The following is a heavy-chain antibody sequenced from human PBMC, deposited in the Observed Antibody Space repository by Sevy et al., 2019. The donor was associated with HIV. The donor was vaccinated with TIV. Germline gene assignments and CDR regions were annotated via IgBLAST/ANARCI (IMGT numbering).Heavy chain of an antibody. Sequence: GSLRLSCTASGFTFSSAWMSWVRQAPGKGLEWVGRIKSEFDGGAIDYAAPVKGRFNISREDSKNTVYLQMNSLKTEDKAVYYCITDPAYRGYDEEVINYYFYGMDVWGQGTTVTVSS. D-gene: IGHD5-12*01. CDR1: GFTFSSAW. J-gene: IGHJ6*02. CDR3: ITDPAYRGYDEEVINYYFYGMDV. V-gene: IGHV3-15*01. CDR2: IKSEFDGGAI.